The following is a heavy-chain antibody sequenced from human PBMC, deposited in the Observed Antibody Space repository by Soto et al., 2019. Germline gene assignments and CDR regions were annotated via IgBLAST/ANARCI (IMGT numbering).Heavy chain of an antibody. Sequence: GGSLRLSCAASGFTFSSYGMHWVRQAPGKGLEWVAVISYDGSNKYYADSVKGRFTISRDNSKNTLYLQMNSLRAEDTAVYYCAKSGGNTYGVALDYWGQGTLVTVSS. J-gene: IGHJ4*02. V-gene: IGHV3-30*18. CDR1: GFTFSSYG. CDR2: ISYDGSNK. D-gene: IGHD5-18*01. CDR3: AKSGGNTYGVALDY.